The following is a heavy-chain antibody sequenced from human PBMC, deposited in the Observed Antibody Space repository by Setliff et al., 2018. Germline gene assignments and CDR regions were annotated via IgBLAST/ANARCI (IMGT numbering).Heavy chain of an antibody. CDR3: ARFRRGVALGWFDP. Sequence: SETLSLTCAVSGYSISSGYYWGWIRQPPGKGLEWIGEINHSGSTNYNPSLKSRVTISVDTSKNQFSLKLSSVTAADTAVYYCARFRRGVALGWFDPWGQGILVTVSS. J-gene: IGHJ5*02. CDR2: INHSGST. CDR1: GYSISSGYY. D-gene: IGHD3-10*01. V-gene: IGHV4-38-2*01.